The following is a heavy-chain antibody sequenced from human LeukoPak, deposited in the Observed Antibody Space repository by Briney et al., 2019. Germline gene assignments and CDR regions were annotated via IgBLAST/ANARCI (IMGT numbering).Heavy chain of an antibody. CDR1: GGSFSGYY. V-gene: IGHV4-34*01. CDR3: ARGNYDFWSGYYLYYYYGMDV. D-gene: IGHD3-3*01. J-gene: IGHJ6*02. CDR2: INHSGST. Sequence: PSETLSLTCAVYGGSFSGYYWSWIRQPPGKGLEWIGEINHSGSTNYNPSLKSRVTISVDTSKNQFSLKLSSVTAADTAVYYCARGNYDFWSGYYLYYYYGMDVWGQGTTVTVSS.